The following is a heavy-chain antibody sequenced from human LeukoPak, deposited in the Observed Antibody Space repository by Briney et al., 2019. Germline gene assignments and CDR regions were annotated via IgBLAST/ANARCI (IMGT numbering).Heavy chain of an antibody. CDR1: GGSISSYY. J-gene: IGHJ4*02. D-gene: IGHD3-10*01. CDR2: ISYSGST. Sequence: SETLSLTCTVSGGSISSYYWSWIRQPPGEGLEWIGYISYSGSTNYNPSLKSRVTISVDTSKNQFSLRLRSVTAADTAVYYCARVRYYGSGYYFDYWGQGTLVTVSS. V-gene: IGHV4-59*01. CDR3: ARVRYYGSGYYFDY.